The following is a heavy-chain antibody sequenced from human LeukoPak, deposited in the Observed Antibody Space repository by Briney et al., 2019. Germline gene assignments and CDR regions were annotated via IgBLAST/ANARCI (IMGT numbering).Heavy chain of an antibody. J-gene: IGHJ6*03. Sequence: GGSLRLPCAASGFTFSSYEMNWVRQAPGKGLEWVSYISSSGSTIYYADSVKGRFTISRDNAKNSLYLQMDSLRVEDTAEYYCARDPYSGNYGAYYYYYMDVWGKGTTVTVSS. V-gene: IGHV3-48*03. CDR1: GFTFSSYE. CDR3: ARDPYSGNYGAYYYYYMDV. CDR2: ISSSGSTI. D-gene: IGHD1-26*01.